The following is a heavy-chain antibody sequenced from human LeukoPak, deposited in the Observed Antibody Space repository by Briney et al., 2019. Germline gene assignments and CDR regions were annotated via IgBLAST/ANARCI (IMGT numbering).Heavy chain of an antibody. D-gene: IGHD1-26*01. V-gene: IGHV3-30*03. CDR3: ARDLPSGGV. CDR2: ISYDGSIK. J-gene: IGHJ3*01. Sequence: GGSLRLSCAACGFTFSSYGMHWVRQAPGKGLEWVALISYDGSIKYYADSVKGRFTISRDNSKTTLYLQMNSLRAEDTALYHCARDLPSGGVWGQGTMVTVSS. CDR1: GFTFSSYG.